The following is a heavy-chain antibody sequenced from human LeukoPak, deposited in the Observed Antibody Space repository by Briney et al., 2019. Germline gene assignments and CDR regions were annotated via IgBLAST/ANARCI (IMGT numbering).Heavy chain of an antibody. J-gene: IGHJ4*02. CDR2: LNPNSGDT. V-gene: IGHV1-2*02. D-gene: IGHD5-24*01. Sequence: ASVKVSCKASGYTFTDYYMHWVRQAPGQGLEWMGWLNPNSGDTNYAQKFQGRVSMTRDTSISTAYMDLSDLRSDDTAVYYCARGRNIEMTTMSGWSDYWGQGTLVTVSS. CDR1: GYTFTDYY. CDR3: ARGRNIEMTTMSGWSDY.